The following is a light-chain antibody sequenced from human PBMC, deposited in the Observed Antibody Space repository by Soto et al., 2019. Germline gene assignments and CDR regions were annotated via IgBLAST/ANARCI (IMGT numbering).Light chain of an antibody. V-gene: IGKV3-20*01. CDR1: QSVSSNY. CDR2: GAS. J-gene: IGKJ1*01. Sequence: EVMLTQSPGTLSLSPGERATLSCRASQSVSSNYLSWYQQKSRQPPMLLIDGASNRATGIPDRFRGSGSGTDLTLTLRRLEPEDFEVYYCHQYDRCPRTFGQGTKVEFK. CDR3: HQYDRCPRT.